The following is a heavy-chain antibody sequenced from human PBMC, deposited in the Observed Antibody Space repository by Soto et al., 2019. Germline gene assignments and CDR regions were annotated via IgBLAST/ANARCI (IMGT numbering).Heavy chain of an antibody. D-gene: IGHD1-20*01. J-gene: IGHJ6*02. V-gene: IGHV1-69*02. Sequence: QVQLVQSGAEVKKPGSSVKVSCKASGGTFSSYTISWVRQAPGQGLEWMGRIIPILGIANYAQKFQGRVTITGDKATSTAYMELSSLRSEDTAVYYCAQLTVGMDVWGQGTTVTVSS. CDR1: GGTFSSYT. CDR2: IIPILGIA. CDR3: AQLTVGMDV.